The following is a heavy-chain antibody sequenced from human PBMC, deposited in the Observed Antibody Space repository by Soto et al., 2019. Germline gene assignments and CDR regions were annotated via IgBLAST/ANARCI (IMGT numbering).Heavy chain of an antibody. CDR3: ARIRNYCSSTSCSGGASSSTRYMDV. J-gene: IGHJ6*03. D-gene: IGHD2-2*01. CDR2: INHSGST. Sequence: PSETLSLTCAVYGGSFSGYYWSWIRQPPGKGLEWIGEINHSGSTNYNPSHKSRVTISVDTSKNQFSLKLSSVTAADTAVYYCARIRNYCSSTSCSGGASSSTRYMDVWGKGTTVTVSS. CDR1: GGSFSGYY. V-gene: IGHV4-34*01.